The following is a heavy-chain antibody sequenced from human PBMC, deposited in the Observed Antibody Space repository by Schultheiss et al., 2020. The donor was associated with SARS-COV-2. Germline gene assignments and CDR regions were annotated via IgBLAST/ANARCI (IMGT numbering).Heavy chain of an antibody. CDR3: ARIYDFWSRFDP. V-gene: IGHV3-23*01. J-gene: IGHJ5*02. CDR1: GFTFSSYG. CDR2: IGETLDRT. D-gene: IGHD3-3*01. Sequence: GESLKISCAASGFTFSSYGMHWVRQAPGKGLEWVSGIGETLDRTYYADSVKGRFTISRDNSKNTVYLQMNSLRAEDTAVYYCARIYDFWSRFDPWGQGTLVTVSS.